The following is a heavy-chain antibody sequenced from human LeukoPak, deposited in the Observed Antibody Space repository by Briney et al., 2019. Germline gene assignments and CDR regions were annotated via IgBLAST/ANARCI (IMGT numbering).Heavy chain of an antibody. D-gene: IGHD2-21*01. J-gene: IGHJ6*02. CDR2: ISYDGSNK. V-gene: IGHV3-30*18. CDR3: AKEDLLTYYAMHV. Sequence: GRSLRLSCAASGFTFSSYGMHWVRQAPGKGLEWVAVISYDGSNKYYADSVKGRFTISRDNSKNTLYLQMNSLRAEDTAVYYCAKEDLLTYYAMHVWGQGTTVTVSS. CDR1: GFTFSSYG.